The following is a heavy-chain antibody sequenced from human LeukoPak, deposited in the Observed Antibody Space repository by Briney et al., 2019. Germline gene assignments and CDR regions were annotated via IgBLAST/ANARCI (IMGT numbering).Heavy chain of an antibody. CDR1: GFTFTTYW. CDR3: AKDRDTAFDI. D-gene: IGHD5-18*01. CDR2: INQDGTEK. J-gene: IGHJ3*02. Sequence: GGSLRLSCAASGFTFTTYWMSWVRQAPGKGLEWVANINQDGTEKYYVDSVKGRFTISRDNAKNSLYLQMNSLRVEDTAVYYCAKDRDTAFDIWGQGTMVTVT. V-gene: IGHV3-7*01.